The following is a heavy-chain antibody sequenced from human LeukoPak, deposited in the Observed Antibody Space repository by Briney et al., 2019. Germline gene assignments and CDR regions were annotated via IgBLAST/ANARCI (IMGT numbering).Heavy chain of an antibody. V-gene: IGHV4-38-2*02. CDR3: ARTYNWNDANFPYYYYYYMDV. D-gene: IGHD1-1*01. CDR1: GYSISSGYY. J-gene: IGHJ6*03. Sequence: PSETLSLTCTVSGYSISSGYYWSWIRQPPGKGLEWIGSIYHSGSTYYNPSLKSRVTISVDTFKNQFSLKLSSVTAADTAVYYCARTYNWNDANFPYYYYYYMDVWGKGTTVTVSS. CDR2: IYHSGST.